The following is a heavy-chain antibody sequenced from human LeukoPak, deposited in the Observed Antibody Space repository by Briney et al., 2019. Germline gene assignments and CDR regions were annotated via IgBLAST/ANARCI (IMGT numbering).Heavy chain of an antibody. J-gene: IGHJ4*02. CDR2: MNPNSGNT. D-gene: IGHD4-23*01. CDR1: GYTFTSYD. Sequence: ASVKVSCKASGYTFTSYDINWVRQATGQGLEWMGWMNPNSGNTGYAQKLQGRVTMTTDTSTSTAYMELRSLRSDDTAVYYCARRRTVGGLYYFDYWGQGTLVTVSS. CDR3: ARRRTVGGLYYFDY. V-gene: IGHV1-8*01.